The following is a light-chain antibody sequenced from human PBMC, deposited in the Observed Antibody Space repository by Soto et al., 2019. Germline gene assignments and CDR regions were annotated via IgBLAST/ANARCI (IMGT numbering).Light chain of an antibody. J-gene: IGLJ1*01. CDR1: SSNIGAGYD. Sequence: SLLTQPPSVYGAPGRKVTISCTGSSSNIGAGYDVHWYQQLPGTAPKLLIYGNSNRPSGVPDRFSGSKSGTSASLAITGLQAEDEADYYCQSYDSSLSGPKVFGTGTKVTVL. CDR2: GNS. V-gene: IGLV1-40*01. CDR3: QSYDSSLSGPKV.